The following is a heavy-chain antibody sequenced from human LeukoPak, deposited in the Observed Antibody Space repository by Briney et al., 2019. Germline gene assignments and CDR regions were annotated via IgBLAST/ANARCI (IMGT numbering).Heavy chain of an antibody. D-gene: IGHD2-21*02. CDR3: ARDRGARHIVVVTATPRSNWFDP. V-gene: IGHV4-59*12. Sequence: GSLRLSCAASGFTFNQYGMSWIRQPPGKGLEWIGYIYYSGSTNYNPSLKSRVTISVDTSKNQFSLKLSSVTAADTAVYYCARDRGARHIVVVTATPRSNWFDPWGQGTLVTVSS. CDR2: IYYSGST. CDR1: GFTFNQYG. J-gene: IGHJ5*02.